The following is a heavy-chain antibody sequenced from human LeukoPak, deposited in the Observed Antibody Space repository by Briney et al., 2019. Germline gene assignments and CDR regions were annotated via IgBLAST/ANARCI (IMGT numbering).Heavy chain of an antibody. CDR2: IYYSGST. J-gene: IGHJ4*02. V-gene: IGHV4-31*03. CDR3: ARGDFGGIHSKVRFDY. Sequence: SETLSLTCTVSGGSISSGGYYWSWIRQHPGKGLEWIGYIYYSGSTYYNPSLKSRVTISVDTSKNQFSLKLSSVTAADTVVYYCARGDFGGIHSKVRFDYWGQGTLVTVSS. CDR1: GGSISSGGYY. D-gene: IGHD3-10*01.